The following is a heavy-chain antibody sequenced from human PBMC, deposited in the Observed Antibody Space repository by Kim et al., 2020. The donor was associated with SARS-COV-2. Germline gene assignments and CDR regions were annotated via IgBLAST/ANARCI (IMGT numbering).Heavy chain of an antibody. D-gene: IGHD3-22*01. CDR2: ISYDGSNK. CDR3: AKDGYYYDSSGSHYYGMDV. J-gene: IGHJ6*02. Sequence: LSLTCAASGFTFSSYGMHWVRQAPGKGLEWVAVISYDGSNKYYADSVKGRFTISRDNSKNTLYLQMNSLRAEDTAVYYCAKDGYYYDSSGSHYYGMDVWGQGTTVTVS. CDR1: GFTFSSYG. V-gene: IGHV3-30*18.